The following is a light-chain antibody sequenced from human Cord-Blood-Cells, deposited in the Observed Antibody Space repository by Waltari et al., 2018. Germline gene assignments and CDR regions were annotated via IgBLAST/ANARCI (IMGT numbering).Light chain of an antibody. J-gene: IGKJ1*01. CDR3: QQYNSYSPT. CDR2: DAS. V-gene: IGKV1-5*01. CDR1: QSISSW. Sequence: DIQMTPSPSTLSASAGHRVTITCRASQSISSWLAWYQQKPGKAPKLLIYDASSLESGVPSRFSGSGSGTEFTLTISSLQPDDFATYYCQQYNSYSPTFGQGTKVEIK.